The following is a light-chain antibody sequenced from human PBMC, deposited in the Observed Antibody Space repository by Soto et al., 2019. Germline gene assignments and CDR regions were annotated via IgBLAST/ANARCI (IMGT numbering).Light chain of an antibody. CDR3: QQYNSYWT. CDR1: QSISSW. V-gene: IGKV1-5*03. J-gene: IGKJ1*01. CDR2: KAS. Sequence: DIQMTQSPSTLSASVGDRVTITCRASQSISSWLAWYQQKPGKAPKLLIYKASSLESGVPSRFSGSGSGTEVTLTISCLQPDDVAGDYCQQYNSYWTFGQGTKVEIK.